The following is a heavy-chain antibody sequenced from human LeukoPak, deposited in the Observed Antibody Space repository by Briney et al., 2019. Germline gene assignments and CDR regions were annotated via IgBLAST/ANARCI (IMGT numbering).Heavy chain of an antibody. CDR2: ISGSGGST. Sequence: PGGSLRLSCAASGFTFSSYAMSWVRQAPGKGLEWVSAISGSGGSTYYVDSVKGRFTISRDNSKNTLYLQMNSLRAEDTAVYYCAKVGMATITMVPFDYWGQGTLVTVSS. CDR1: GFTFSSYA. D-gene: IGHD5-24*01. CDR3: AKVGMATITMVPFDY. V-gene: IGHV3-23*01. J-gene: IGHJ4*02.